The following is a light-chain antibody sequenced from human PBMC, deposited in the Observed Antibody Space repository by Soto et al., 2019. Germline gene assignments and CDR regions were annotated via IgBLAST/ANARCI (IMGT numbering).Light chain of an antibody. CDR2: GAT. CDR1: QSVSSK. J-gene: IGKJ2*01. CDR3: EQYNKWPPYT. Sequence: EIVMTQSPATRSVSPGERATLSCRASQSVSSKLAWYQQKPGQAPRILIYGATTRATGIPARFSGSGSGTEFTLTISRLQTEDFAVYYCEQYNKWPPYTFGQGTKLEIK. V-gene: IGKV3-15*01.